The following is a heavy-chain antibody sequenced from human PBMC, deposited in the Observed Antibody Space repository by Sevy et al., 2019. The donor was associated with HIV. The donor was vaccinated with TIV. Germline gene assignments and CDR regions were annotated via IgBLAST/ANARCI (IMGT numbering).Heavy chain of an antibody. CDR3: ATTKDYYDSSGDPFDY. CDR1: GKTLTELS. V-gene: IGHV1-24*01. CDR2: FDPEDGEK. J-gene: IGHJ4*02. D-gene: IGHD3-22*01. Sequence: VKVSCKVSGKTLTELSMHWVRQAPGKGLEWMGSFDPEDGEKIYAQKVQGRVTMTEDTSTDTAYMELSSLRSEDTAVYYCATTKDYYDSSGDPFDYWGQGTLVTVSS.